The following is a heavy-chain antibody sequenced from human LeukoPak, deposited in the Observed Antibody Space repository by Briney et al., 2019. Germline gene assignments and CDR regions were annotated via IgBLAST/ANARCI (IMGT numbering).Heavy chain of an antibody. V-gene: IGHV4-39*07. D-gene: IGHD2-15*01. Sequence: PSETLSLTCTVSGGSISSSSYYWGWIRQPPGKGLEWIGSIYYSGSTNYNPSLKSRVTISVDTSKNQFSLKLSSVTAADTAVYYCARGLPVVVAAFRPARRLGFDYWGQGTLVTVSS. CDR1: GGSISSSSYY. J-gene: IGHJ4*02. CDR2: IYYSGST. CDR3: ARGLPVVVAAFRPARRLGFDY.